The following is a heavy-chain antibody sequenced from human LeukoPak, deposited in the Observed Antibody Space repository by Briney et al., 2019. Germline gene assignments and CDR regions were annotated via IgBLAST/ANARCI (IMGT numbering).Heavy chain of an antibody. D-gene: IGHD3-10*01. CDR2: IYYSGST. V-gene: IGHV4-39*07. CDR1: GGSISSSSYY. J-gene: IGHJ3*02. CDR3: ARDSYGSGSEDAFDI. Sequence: PSETLSLTCTVSGGSISSSSYYWGWIRQPPGKGLEWIGSIYYSGSTYYNPSLKSRVTISVDTSKNQFSLKLSSVTAADTAVYYCARDSYGSGSEDAFDIWGQGTMVTVSS.